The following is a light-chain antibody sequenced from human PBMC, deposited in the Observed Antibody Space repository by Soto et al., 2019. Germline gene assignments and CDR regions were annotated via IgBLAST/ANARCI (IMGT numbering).Light chain of an antibody. Sequence: QSALTQPPSASGSPGQSVTISCTGTSSDVAGSDYVSWYQQHPGKAPKLIIYEVTKRPAGVPDRFSGSKSGNTASLTVAGLQAEDDSYYYCSSFARGDNPHVLFGGGTQLTVL. CDR2: EVT. J-gene: IGLJ2*01. CDR3: SSFARGDNPHVL. V-gene: IGLV2-8*01. CDR1: SSDVAGSDY.